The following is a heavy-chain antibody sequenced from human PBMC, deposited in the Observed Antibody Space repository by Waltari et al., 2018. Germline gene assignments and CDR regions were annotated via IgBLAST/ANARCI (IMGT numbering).Heavy chain of an antibody. J-gene: IGHJ4*02. CDR1: GLTFSRYA. CDR2: ISESDGRT. CDR3: AKAIRDGYNK. D-gene: IGHD5-12*01. V-gene: IGHV3-23*01. Sequence: EVQRLESGGGLVQPGGTLRPSCAAPGLTFSRYAMSWVRQGPGKGLEWVSSISESDGRTYYADSVKGRFTISRDNSKNTLYLQMNSLRAEDTAVYYGAKAIRDGYNKWGQGTLVTVSS.